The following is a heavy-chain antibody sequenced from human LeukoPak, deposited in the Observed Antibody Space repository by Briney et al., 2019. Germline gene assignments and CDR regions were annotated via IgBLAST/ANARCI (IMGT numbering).Heavy chain of an antibody. CDR2: ISGSGTGT. CDR3: ARDIGSGWYWIGGNY. D-gene: IGHD6-19*01. CDR1: GFTFSGSA. V-gene: IGHV3-23*01. J-gene: IGHJ4*02. Sequence: PGGSLRLSCAASGFTFSGSAMSWVRQAPGKGLYWVSAISGSGTGTYYADSVKGRFTISRDNSKNTLYLQMNSLRAEDTAVYYCARDIGSGWYWIGGNYWGQGTLVTVSS.